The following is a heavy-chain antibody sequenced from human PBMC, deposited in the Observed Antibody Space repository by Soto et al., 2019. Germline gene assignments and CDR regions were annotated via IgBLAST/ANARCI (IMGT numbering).Heavy chain of an antibody. CDR2: INHSGST. Sequence: ETLSLTCAVYGGSFSGYYWSWIRQPPGKGLEWIGEINHSGSTNYNPSLKSRVTISVDTSKNQFSLKLSSVTAADTAVYYCARLPVLSAPAFDYWGQGTLVTVSS. D-gene: IGHD2-2*01. J-gene: IGHJ4*02. CDR3: ARLPVLSAPAFDY. V-gene: IGHV4-34*01. CDR1: GGSFSGYY.